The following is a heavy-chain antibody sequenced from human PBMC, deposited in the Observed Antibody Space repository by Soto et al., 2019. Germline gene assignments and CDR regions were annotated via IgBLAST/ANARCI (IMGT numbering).Heavy chain of an antibody. CDR3: ATDSSAEQITIFRVGPSGPVPDDAFDI. CDR1: GYTFTSYG. V-gene: IGHV1-18*01. J-gene: IGHJ3*02. Sequence: ASVKVSCKASGYTFTSYGISWVRQAPGQGLEWMGWISAYNGNTNYAQKLQGRVTMTTDTSTSTAYMELRSLRSDDTAVYYCATDSSAEQITIFRVGPSGPVPDDAFDIWGQGTMVTVSS. D-gene: IGHD3-3*01. CDR2: ISAYNGNT.